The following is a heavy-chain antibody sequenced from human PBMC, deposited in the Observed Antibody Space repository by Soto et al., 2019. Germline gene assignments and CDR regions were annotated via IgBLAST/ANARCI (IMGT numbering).Heavy chain of an antibody. J-gene: IGHJ4*02. CDR1: GYTFTSYG. Sequence: ASVKVSCKASGYTFTSYGISWVRQAPGQGLEWMGWISAYNGNTNYAQKLQGRVTMTTDTSTSTAYMELRSLRSDDTAVYYCARSIVVVVAATLFDYWGQGTLVTVPQ. D-gene: IGHD2-15*01. V-gene: IGHV1-18*01. CDR3: ARSIVVVVAATLFDY. CDR2: ISAYNGNT.